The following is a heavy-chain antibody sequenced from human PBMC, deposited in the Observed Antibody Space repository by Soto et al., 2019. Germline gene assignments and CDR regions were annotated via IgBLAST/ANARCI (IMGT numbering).Heavy chain of an antibody. CDR3: ARGMRGLYASDV. D-gene: IGHD1-26*01. V-gene: IGHV3-74*01. CDR1: GFIFTNYW. CDR2: ISSDGSST. Sequence: EVQLEESGGGLVQPGGSVRLSCAASGFIFTNYWMHWVRQAPGKGLVWVSRISSDGSSTNNAESVRGRFTISRDNSKNTVYWQVSSLRAEDTAVYYCARGMRGLYASDVWGQGTQVTVSA. J-gene: IGHJ4*02.